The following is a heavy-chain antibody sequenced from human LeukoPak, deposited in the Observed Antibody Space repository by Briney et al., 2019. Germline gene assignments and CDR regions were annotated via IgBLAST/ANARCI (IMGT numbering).Heavy chain of an antibody. V-gene: IGHV4-30-2*01. CDR3: ARAAPPKDIVVVPAAHFDY. D-gene: IGHD2-2*01. CDR2: IYHSGST. J-gene: IGHJ4*02. CDR1: GGSISSGGYY. Sequence: PSQTLSLTCTVSGGSISSGGYYWSWIRQPPGKGLEWIGYIYHSGSTYYNPSLKSRVTISVDRSKNQFSLKLSSVTAADTAVYYCARAAPPKDIVVVPAAHFDYWGQGTLVTVSS.